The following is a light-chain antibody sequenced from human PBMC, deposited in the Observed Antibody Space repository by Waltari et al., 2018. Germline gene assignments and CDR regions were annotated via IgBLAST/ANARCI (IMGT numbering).Light chain of an antibody. Sequence: EIVMTQSPATLSVSPGERATLSCRASQSVSSNLAWYQQKPGQASSLLIYGASTRATGIPARFSGSGSGTEFTLTISSLQSEDFALYYCQQYKNWPPVTFGGGTKVEIK. V-gene: IGKV3-15*01. J-gene: IGKJ4*01. CDR2: GAS. CDR3: QQYKNWPPVT. CDR1: QSVSSN.